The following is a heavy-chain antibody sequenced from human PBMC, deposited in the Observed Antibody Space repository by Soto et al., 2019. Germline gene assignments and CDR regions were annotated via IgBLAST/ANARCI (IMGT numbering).Heavy chain of an antibody. CDR2: IYYSGST. CDR1: GGSVSSGSYY. J-gene: IGHJ6*02. CDR3: ARAGVGLEWLSPYYYYGMDV. V-gene: IGHV4-61*01. D-gene: IGHD3-3*01. Sequence: SETLSLTCTVSGGSVSSGSYYWSWIRQPPGKGLEWIGYIYYSGSTNYNPSLKSRVTISVDTSKNQFSLKLSSVTAADTAVYYCARAGVGLEWLSPYYYYGMDVWGQGTTVTVSS.